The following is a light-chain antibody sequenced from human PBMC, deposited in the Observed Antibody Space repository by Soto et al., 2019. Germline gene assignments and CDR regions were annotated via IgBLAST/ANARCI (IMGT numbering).Light chain of an antibody. CDR3: GTWDSSLSAVV. CDR2: DNN. J-gene: IGLJ2*01. V-gene: IGLV1-51*01. CDR1: SSNIGSNY. Sequence: QSVLTQPPSVSAAPGQKVTISCSGSSSNIGSNYVSWYRHSPGTAPKLFIYDNNKRPSGIPDRFSGSTSGTSATLGITGLQTGDEADYYCGTWDSSLSAVVFGGGTKLTVL.